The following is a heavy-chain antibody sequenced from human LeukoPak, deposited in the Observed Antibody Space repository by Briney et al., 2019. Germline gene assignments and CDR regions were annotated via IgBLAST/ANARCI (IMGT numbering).Heavy chain of an antibody. V-gene: IGHV4-59*01. D-gene: IGHD2-2*01. CDR3: ARGDMGYCSSTSCSVSLDY. CDR1: GGSISSYY. Sequence: SETLSLTCTVSGGSISSYYWGWIRQPPGKGLEWIGYIYYSGSTNYNPSLKSRVTISVDTSKNQFSLKLSSVTAADTAVYYCARGDMGYCSSTSCSVSLDYWGQGTLVTVSS. J-gene: IGHJ4*02. CDR2: IYYSGST.